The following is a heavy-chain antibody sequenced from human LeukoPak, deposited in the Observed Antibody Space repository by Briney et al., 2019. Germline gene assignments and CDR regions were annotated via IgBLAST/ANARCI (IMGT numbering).Heavy chain of an antibody. D-gene: IGHD4/OR15-4a*01. J-gene: IGHJ4*02. CDR3: ASPHGASYYYFDY. CDR1: GYMFTTSF. Sequence: ASVKVSCKASGYMFTTSFMHWVRQAPGQGLEWMGVINPSGTSTDYAQKFQGRVTMARDTSTNTVYMELSSLRSEDTAVYYCASPHGASYYYFDYWGQGTLVTVSS. V-gene: IGHV1-46*01. CDR2: INPSGTST.